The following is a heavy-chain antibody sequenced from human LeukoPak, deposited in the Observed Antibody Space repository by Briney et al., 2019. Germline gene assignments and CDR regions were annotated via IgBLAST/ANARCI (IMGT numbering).Heavy chain of an antibody. V-gene: IGHV4-59*08. CDR3: ARISGGAGYNSNWFDP. D-gene: IGHD5-24*01. J-gene: IGHJ5*02. CDR2: IYYSGST. Sequence: PSETLSLTCTVSGGSINSYYWSWIRQPPGKGLEWIGYIYYSGSTNYNPSLKSRVTMSVDTSKNQFSLKLSSVTAADTAVYYCARISGGAGYNSNWFDPWGQGTLVTVSS. CDR1: GGSINSYY.